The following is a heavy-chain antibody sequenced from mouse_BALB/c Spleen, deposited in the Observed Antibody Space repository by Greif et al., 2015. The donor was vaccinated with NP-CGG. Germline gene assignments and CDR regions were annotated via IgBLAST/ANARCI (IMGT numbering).Heavy chain of an antibody. J-gene: IGHJ3*01. D-gene: IGHD2-10*02. CDR3: AKQYGNTAWFAY. V-gene: IGHV1-7*01. CDR1: GYTFTSYW. Sequence: QVQLQQPGGELAKPGASVKMSCTASGYTFTSYWMHWVKQRPGRGLEWIGYITPSTGYTEYNQKFKDKATLTADKSSSTADIQLSSLTSEDSAVYYCAKQYGNTAWFAYWGQGTLVTVSA. CDR2: ITPSTGYT.